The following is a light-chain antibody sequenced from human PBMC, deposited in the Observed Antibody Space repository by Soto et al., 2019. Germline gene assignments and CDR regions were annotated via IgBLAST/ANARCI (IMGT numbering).Light chain of an antibody. CDR2: AAS. CDR1: QTISNY. V-gene: IGKV1-39*01. J-gene: IGKJ5*01. Sequence: DIQMTQSPSSLSASVVDRVTITCRASQTISNYLNWYQQKPGKAPKLLIYAASSLQSGVPSRFSGSGSGTDFTLTISSLQPEDFATFYCQQSYSTPITFGQGTRLEIK. CDR3: QQSYSTPIT.